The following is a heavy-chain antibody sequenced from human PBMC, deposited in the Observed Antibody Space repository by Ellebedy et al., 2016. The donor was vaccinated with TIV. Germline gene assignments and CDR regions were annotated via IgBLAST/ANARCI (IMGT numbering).Heavy chain of an antibody. Sequence: PGGSLRLSCAASGFILNTYAMNWVRQAPGKGLEWVAVISYDGANKYYATSVKGRFTISRDNSENTLYLQMNSLRPEDTAVFYCARGLATWPTHAFDIWGQGTMVTVSS. V-gene: IGHV3-30*04. CDR2: ISYDGANK. J-gene: IGHJ3*02. D-gene: IGHD1-26*01. CDR1: GFILNTYA. CDR3: ARGLATWPTHAFDI.